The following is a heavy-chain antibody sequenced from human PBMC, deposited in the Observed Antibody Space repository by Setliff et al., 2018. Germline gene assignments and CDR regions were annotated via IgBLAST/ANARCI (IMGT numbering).Heavy chain of an antibody. D-gene: IGHD5-18*01. CDR1: GGTFSSYA. CDR3: ARGGYSYGYDHGFDI. Sequence: ASVKVSCKASGGTFSSYAISWVRQAPGQGLEWMGGIIPMFGTPAYAQKFQDRVTITTDESTSTAYMELRSLRTEDTAVYYCARGGYSYGYDHGFDIWGQGTMVTVSS. J-gene: IGHJ3*02. V-gene: IGHV1-69*05. CDR2: IIPMFGTP.